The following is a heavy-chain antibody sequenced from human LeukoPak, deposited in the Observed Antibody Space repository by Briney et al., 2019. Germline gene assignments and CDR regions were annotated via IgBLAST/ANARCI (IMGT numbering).Heavy chain of an antibody. J-gene: IGHJ4*02. Sequence: KPSETLSLTCGVYGGSFSGYYWSWIRQPPGRGLEWIGEINQSGRTNYNPSLKSRVTISVDTSKNQFSLKLTSVTAADTGVYYCATKHSVAVAANPPYFDYWGPGSLVTVSS. D-gene: IGHD6-19*01. V-gene: IGHV4-34*01. CDR1: GGSFSGYY. CDR2: INQSGRT. CDR3: ATKHSVAVAANPPYFDY.